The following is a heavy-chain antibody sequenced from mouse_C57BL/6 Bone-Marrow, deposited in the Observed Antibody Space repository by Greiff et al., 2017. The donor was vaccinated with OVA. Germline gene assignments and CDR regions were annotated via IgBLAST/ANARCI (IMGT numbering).Heavy chain of an antibody. V-gene: IGHV5-16*01. D-gene: IGHD1-1*01. CDR3: ARDLHYYGSSYGAMDY. CDR2: INYDGSST. J-gene: IGHJ4*01. Sequence: EVKLQESEGGLVQPGSSMKLSCTASGFTFSDYYMAWVRQVPEKGLEWVANINYDGSSTYYLDSLKSRFIFSRDTAKNILYLQMRSLKSEDTATYDCARDLHYYGSSYGAMDYWGQGTSVTVSS. CDR1: GFTFSDYY.